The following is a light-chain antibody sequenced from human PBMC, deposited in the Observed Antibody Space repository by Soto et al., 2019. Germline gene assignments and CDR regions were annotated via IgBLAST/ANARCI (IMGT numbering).Light chain of an antibody. V-gene: IGKV4-1*01. CDR1: RSVLYSSNNKNY. CDR2: WAS. CDR3: QQYYSTPT. J-gene: IGKJ1*01. Sequence: DIVMTQSPDSLAVSLGERATINCKSSRSVLYSSNNKNYLAWYQQKPGQSPKLLIYWASTRESGVPDRFSGSGSGPDFTLTISSLQAEDMAVYYCQQYYSTPTFGQGTKVEIK.